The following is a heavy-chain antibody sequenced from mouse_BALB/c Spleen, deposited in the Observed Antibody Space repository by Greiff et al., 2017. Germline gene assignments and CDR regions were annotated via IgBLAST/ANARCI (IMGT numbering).Heavy chain of an antibody. CDR1: GFTFSSYA. J-gene: IGHJ4*01. V-gene: IGHV5-6-5*01. D-gene: IGHD2-4*01. Sequence: EVKVVESGGGLVKPGGSLKLSCAASGFTFSSYAMSWVRQTPEKRLEWVASISSGGSTYYPDSVKGRFTISRDNARNILYLQMISLRSEDTAMYYCARGGPIYYDYDDAMDYWGQGTSVTVSS. CDR3: ARGGPIYYDYDDAMDY. CDR2: ISSGGST.